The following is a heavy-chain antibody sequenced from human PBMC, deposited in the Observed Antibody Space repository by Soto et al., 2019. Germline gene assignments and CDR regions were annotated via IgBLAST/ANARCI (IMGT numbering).Heavy chain of an antibody. CDR1: GFTFSSYW. CDR3: VRTSLVGAAPTREAE. CDR2: INSDGSST. D-gene: IGHD2-8*02. J-gene: IGHJ4*02. V-gene: IGHV3-74*01. Sequence: GGSLRLSCAASGFTFSSYWMHWVRQAPGKGLVWVSRINSDGSSTSYADSVKGRSTISRDNAKNTLYLQMNSLRAEDTAVYYCVRTSLVGAAPTREAEWGRGTVVTVSS.